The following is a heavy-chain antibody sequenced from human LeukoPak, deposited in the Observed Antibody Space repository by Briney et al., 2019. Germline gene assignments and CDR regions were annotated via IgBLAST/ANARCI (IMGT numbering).Heavy chain of an antibody. V-gene: IGHV3-15*01. Sequence: GGSLRLSCAASGFTFSNAWMSWVRQAPGKGLEWVGRIKSNTDGGTTDYAAPVKGRFTISRDDSKNTLYLQMNSLKTEDTAVYYCTRYYDSSGYYYYYYMDVWGKGTTVTVSS. CDR3: TRYYDSSGYYYYYYMDV. CDR1: GFTFSNAW. CDR2: IKSNTDGGTT. J-gene: IGHJ6*03. D-gene: IGHD3-22*01.